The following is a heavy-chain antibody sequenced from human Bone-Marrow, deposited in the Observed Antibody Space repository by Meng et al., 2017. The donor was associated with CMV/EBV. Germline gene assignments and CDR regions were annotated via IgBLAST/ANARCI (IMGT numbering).Heavy chain of an antibody. D-gene: IGHD6-13*01. CDR2: IIPILGIA. J-gene: IGHJ4*02. CDR1: GGTFSSYA. CDR3: VMAPTSGWYYFDY. Sequence: SVKVSCKASGGTFSSYAISWVRQAPGQGLEWMGGIIPILGIANYAQKFQGRVTITADKSTSTAYMELSRLRSDDTAVYFCVMAPTSGWYYFDYWAQGTRVTVSS. V-gene: IGHV1-69*10.